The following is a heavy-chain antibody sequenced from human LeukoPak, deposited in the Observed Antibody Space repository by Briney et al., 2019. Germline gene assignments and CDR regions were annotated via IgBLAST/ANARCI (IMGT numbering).Heavy chain of an antibody. CDR2: ISSSGSTI. J-gene: IGHJ3*02. Sequence: GGSLRLSCAASGFTLSSYEMNWVRQAPGKGLEWVSYISSSGSTIYYADSVKGRFTISRDNAKNSLYLQMNSLRAEDTAVYYCARDRDSSGYSSDAFDIWGQGTMVTVSS. V-gene: IGHV3-48*03. D-gene: IGHD3-22*01. CDR3: ARDRDSSGYSSDAFDI. CDR1: GFTLSSYE.